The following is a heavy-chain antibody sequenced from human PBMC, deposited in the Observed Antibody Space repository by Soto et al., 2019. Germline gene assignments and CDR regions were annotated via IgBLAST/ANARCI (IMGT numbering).Heavy chain of an antibody. D-gene: IGHD3-10*01. J-gene: IGHJ6*04. V-gene: IGHV4-34*01. CDR2: INHSGST. CDR1: GGSFSGYY. Sequence: SETLSLTCAVYGGSFSGYYWSWIRQPPGKGLEWIGEINHSGSTNYNPSLKSRVTISVDTSKNQFSLKLSSVTAADTAVYYCARVGIYGSGSHTQEPPVVWGKGTTVTVSS. CDR3: ARVGIYGSGSHTQEPPVV.